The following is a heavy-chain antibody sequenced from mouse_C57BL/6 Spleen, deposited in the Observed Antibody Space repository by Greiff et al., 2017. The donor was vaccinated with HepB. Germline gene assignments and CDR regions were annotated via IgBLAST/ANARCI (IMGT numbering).Heavy chain of an antibody. V-gene: IGHV1-15*01. J-gene: IGHJ2*01. D-gene: IGHD2-13*01. CDR1: GYTFTDYE. Sequence: VQRVVSGAELVRPGASVTLSCKASGYTFTDYEMHWVKQTPVHGLEWIGAIDPETGGTAYNQKFKGKAILTADKSSSTAYMELRSLTSEDSAVYYCTRDDYDYWGQGTTLTVSS. CDR3: TRDDYDY. CDR2: IDPETGGT.